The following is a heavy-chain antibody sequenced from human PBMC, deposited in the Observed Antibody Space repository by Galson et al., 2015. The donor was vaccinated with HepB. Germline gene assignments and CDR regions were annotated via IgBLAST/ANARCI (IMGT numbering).Heavy chain of an antibody. V-gene: IGHV1-18*04. J-gene: IGHJ6*02. CDR3: ARDGMVRGTAYYYYGMDV. D-gene: IGHD3-10*01. CDR2: ISAYNGNT. CDR1: GYTFTSYG. Sequence: SCKASGYTFTSYGISWVRQAPGQGLEWMGWISAYNGNTNYAQKLQGRVTMTTDTSTSTAYMELRSLRSDDTAVYYCARDGMVRGTAYYYYGMDVWGQGTTVTVSS.